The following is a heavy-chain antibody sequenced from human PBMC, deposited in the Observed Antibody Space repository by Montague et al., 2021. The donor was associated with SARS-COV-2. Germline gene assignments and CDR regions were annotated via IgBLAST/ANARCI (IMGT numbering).Heavy chain of an antibody. D-gene: IGHD3-3*01. V-gene: IGHV4-59*01. CDR1: GGSISSYY. J-gene: IGHJ3*02. CDR2: IYYSGST. CDR3: ARVPRNYDFWSGFYDAFDI. Sequence: SETLSLTRTVSGGSISSYYWSWIRQPPGKGLEWIGYIYYSGSTNYNPSLKSRVTISVDTSKNQFSLKLSSVTAADTAVYYCARVPRNYDFWSGFYDAFDIWGQGTVVTVSS.